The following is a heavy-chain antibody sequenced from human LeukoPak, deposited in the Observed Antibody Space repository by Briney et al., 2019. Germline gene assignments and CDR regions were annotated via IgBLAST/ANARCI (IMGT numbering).Heavy chain of an antibody. CDR1: GFAFSSYS. Sequence: GGSLRLSCAASGFAFSSYSMNWVRQAPGKGLEWVSSISSSSSYIYYADSVKGRFTISRDNAKNSLYLQMNSLRAEDTAVYYCASVPIFGVVIIDDYWGQGTLVTVSS. D-gene: IGHD3-3*01. J-gene: IGHJ4*02. CDR2: ISSSSSYI. V-gene: IGHV3-21*01. CDR3: ASVPIFGVVIIDDY.